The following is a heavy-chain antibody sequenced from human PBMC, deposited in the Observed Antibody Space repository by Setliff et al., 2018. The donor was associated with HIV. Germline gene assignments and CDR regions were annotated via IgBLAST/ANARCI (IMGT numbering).Heavy chain of an antibody. CDR3: ARAFGYHDFWSGYSGDEFDI. D-gene: IGHD3-3*01. J-gene: IGHJ3*02. CDR1: GFTFNSYG. CDR2: ISIDGSDR. Sequence: GGSLRLSCAASGFTFNSYGMHWVRQAPGKGLEWVAVISIDGSDRYYSDSVKGRFTISRDSSKKTLYLQMNRLTSEDTAVYYCARAFGYHDFWSGYSGDEFDIWGQGTLVTVSS. V-gene: IGHV3-30*03.